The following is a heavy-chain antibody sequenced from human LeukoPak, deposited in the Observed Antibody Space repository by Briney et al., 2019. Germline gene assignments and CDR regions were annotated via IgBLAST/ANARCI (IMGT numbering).Heavy chain of an antibody. D-gene: IGHD6-13*01. V-gene: IGHV1-2*02. CDR1: GYTFTGYY. CDR2: INPNGGGT. J-gene: IGHJ3*02. CDR3: ARDQSGIAAAGHAFDI. Sequence: VPLKVSCKASGYTFTGYYMHWVRQAPGQGLEWMGWINPNGGGTNYAQKFQGRVTMTRDTSISTAYMELSRLRSDDTAVYYCARDQSGIAAAGHAFDIWGQGTMDTLSS.